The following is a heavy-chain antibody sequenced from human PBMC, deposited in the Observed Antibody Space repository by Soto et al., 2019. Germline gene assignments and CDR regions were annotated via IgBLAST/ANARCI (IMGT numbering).Heavy chain of an antibody. CDR2: ITYDATNE. CDR1: GFSFSKYA. CDR3: ARKAVPDF. D-gene: IGHD6-19*01. J-gene: IGHJ4*02. V-gene: IGHV3-30-3*01. Sequence: PGGSLRLSCAASGFSFSKYAMHWVRQAPGKGLEWVAVITYDATNEYYADPVKGRFTISRDNSNNTLSLHMSSLRLADTAVYYCARKAVPDFWGQGTLVTVSS.